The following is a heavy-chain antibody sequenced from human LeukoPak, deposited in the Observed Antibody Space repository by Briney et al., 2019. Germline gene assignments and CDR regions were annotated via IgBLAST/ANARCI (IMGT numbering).Heavy chain of an antibody. V-gene: IGHV4-39*01. D-gene: IGHD3-22*01. J-gene: IGHJ4*02. CDR3: ATYYYDSSGYSSFED. CDR2: IYYSGST. Sequence: SETLSLTCTVSGGSISSSSYYWGWIRQPPGKGLEWIGSIYYSGSTYYNPSLKSRVTISVDTSKNQFSLKLSSVTAADTAVYYCATYYYDSSGYSSFEDWGQGTLVTVSS. CDR1: GGSISSSSYY.